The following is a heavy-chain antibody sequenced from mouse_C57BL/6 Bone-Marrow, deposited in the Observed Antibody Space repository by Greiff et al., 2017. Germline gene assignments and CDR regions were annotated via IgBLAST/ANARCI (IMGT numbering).Heavy chain of an antibody. J-gene: IGHJ1*03. CDR1: GYTFTSYD. D-gene: IGHD1-1*01. Sequence: VQLQESGPELVKPGASVKLSCKASGYTFTSYDINWVKQRPGPGLEWIGWIYPRDGSTKYNEKLKGKATLTVDTASSTAYMELHSLTSEDSAVYFCARLEFDGSSGDWYFDVWGTVTTVTVSS. V-gene: IGHV1-85*01. CDR2: IYPRDGST. CDR3: ARLEFDGSSGDWYFDV.